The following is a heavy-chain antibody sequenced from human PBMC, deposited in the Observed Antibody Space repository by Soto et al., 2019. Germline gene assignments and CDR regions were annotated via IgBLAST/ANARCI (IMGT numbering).Heavy chain of an antibody. J-gene: IGHJ6*03. Sequence: ASVKVSCKASGYTFTSYDINWVRQATGQGLEWMGWMNPNSGNTGYAQKFQGRVTMTRNTSISTAYMELSSLRSEDTAVYYCASVIFVPYYYYYMDVWGKGTTVTVSS. CDR2: MNPNSGNT. D-gene: IGHD3-3*02. CDR3: ASVIFVPYYYYYMDV. V-gene: IGHV1-8*01. CDR1: GYTFTSYD.